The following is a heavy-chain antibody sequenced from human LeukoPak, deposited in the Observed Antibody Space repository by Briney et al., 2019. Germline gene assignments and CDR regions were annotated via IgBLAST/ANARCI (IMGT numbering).Heavy chain of an antibody. CDR2: IRYDGSNK. V-gene: IGHV3-30*02. Sequence: GRSLRLSCAASGFTFSSYGTHWVRQAPGKGLEWVAFIRYDGSNKYYADSVNGRFTISRDNSKNTLYLQMNSLRAEDTAVYYCAKDSHSSGWYRYLDYWGQGTLVTVSS. D-gene: IGHD6-19*01. J-gene: IGHJ4*02. CDR1: GFTFSSYG. CDR3: AKDSHSSGWYRYLDY.